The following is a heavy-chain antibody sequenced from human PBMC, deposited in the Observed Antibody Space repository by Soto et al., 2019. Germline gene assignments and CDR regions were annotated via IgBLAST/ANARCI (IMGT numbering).Heavy chain of an antibody. CDR1: GYTFTGYY. CDR2: INPNSGDT. CDR3: ARALTTDY. Sequence: ASVEVSCKASGYTFTGYYIHWVRQAPGQGLEWMGWINPNSGDTNYAQKFQGRVTMTRDTSISTAYMELSRLRSDDTAVYYCARALTTDYWGQGTLVTVSS. J-gene: IGHJ4*02. D-gene: IGHD2-2*01. V-gene: IGHV1-2*02.